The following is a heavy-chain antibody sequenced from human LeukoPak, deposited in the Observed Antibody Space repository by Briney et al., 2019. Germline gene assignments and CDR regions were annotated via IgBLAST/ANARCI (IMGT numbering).Heavy chain of an antibody. V-gene: IGHV1-58*02. D-gene: IGHD3-16*01. Sequence: ASVKVSCKASGFTFTTSAIQWVRQARGQRLEWIGWIVVGSDNTNYAQKFQGRVTITTDESTSTAYMELSSLRSEDTAVYYCARYIGGSGWCWGQGALVTVSS. J-gene: IGHJ4*02. CDR3: ARYIGGSGWC. CDR1: GFTFTTSA. CDR2: IVVGSDNT.